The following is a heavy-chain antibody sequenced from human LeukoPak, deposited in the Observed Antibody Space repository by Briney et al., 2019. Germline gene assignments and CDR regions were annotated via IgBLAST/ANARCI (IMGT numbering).Heavy chain of an antibody. V-gene: IGHV1-69*05. D-gene: IGHD5-24*01. Sequence: ASVKVSCKASGGTFSSYAISWVRQAPGQGLEWMGGITPIFGAANYAQKFQGRVTITTDESTSTAYMELSSLRSEDTAVYYCARVEMATIGQAEVFDYWGQGTLVTVSS. CDR1: GGTFSSYA. CDR2: ITPIFGAA. CDR3: ARVEMATIGQAEVFDY. J-gene: IGHJ4*02.